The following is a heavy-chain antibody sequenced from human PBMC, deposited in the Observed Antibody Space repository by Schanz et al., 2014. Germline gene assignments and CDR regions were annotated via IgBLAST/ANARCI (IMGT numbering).Heavy chain of an antibody. D-gene: IGHD3-22*01. V-gene: IGHV3-23*03. CDR2: IYSGIGA. Sequence: EVQLVDSGGGLVQPGGSLRLSCAASGFTFSTYAMSWVRQAPGKGLEWVSVIYSGIGAYYADSVKDRFTVSRDNSKNTLYLQMNSLRAEDTAVYYCARVHYYDPSGWGYFDYWGQGALVTVSS. CDR1: GFTFSTYA. J-gene: IGHJ4*02. CDR3: ARVHYYDPSGWGYFDY.